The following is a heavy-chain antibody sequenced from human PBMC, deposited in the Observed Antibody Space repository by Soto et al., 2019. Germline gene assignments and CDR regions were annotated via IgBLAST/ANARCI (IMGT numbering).Heavy chain of an antibody. V-gene: IGHV3-21*01. Sequence: VGSLRHSCAASGFTCSSYAMSWVRQAPGKGLEWVSSISSSSSYIYYADSVKGRFTISRDNAKNSLYLQMNSLRAEDTAVYYCARDTYGSGSYFVYWGQGTLVTVSS. D-gene: IGHD3-10*01. CDR2: ISSSSSYI. CDR3: ARDTYGSGSYFVY. J-gene: IGHJ4*02. CDR1: GFTCSSYA.